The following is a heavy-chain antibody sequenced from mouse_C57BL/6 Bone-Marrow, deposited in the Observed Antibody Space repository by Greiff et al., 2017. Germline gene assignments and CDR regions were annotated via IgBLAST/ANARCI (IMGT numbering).Heavy chain of an antibody. V-gene: IGHV2-3*01. CDR2: IGGDGST. Sequence: VMLMESGPGLVAPSQSLSITCTVSGFSFTSYGVSWVRQPPGKGLEWLGVIGGDGSTNYHSARIARLSSSKDNAKSQVLLKLNSLQTDDTATYYCARTPDDYDMDYEGRGTSVTVSS. J-gene: IGHJ4*01. D-gene: IGHD2-4*01. CDR3: ARTPDDYDMDY. CDR1: GFSFTSYG.